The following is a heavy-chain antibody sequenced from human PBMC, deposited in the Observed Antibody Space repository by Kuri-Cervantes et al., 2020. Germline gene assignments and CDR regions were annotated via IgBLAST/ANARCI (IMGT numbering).Heavy chain of an antibody. Sequence: SETLSLTCAVYGGSFSGYYWSWIRQPPGEGLEWIGEINHSGSTNYNPSLKSRVTISVDTSKNQFSLRLSSVTAADTAVYYCAGPANYGFDSWGQGTLVTVSS. CDR2: INHSGST. CDR3: AGPANYGFDS. J-gene: IGHJ4*02. D-gene: IGHD1-7*01. CDR1: GGSFSGYY. V-gene: IGHV4-34*01.